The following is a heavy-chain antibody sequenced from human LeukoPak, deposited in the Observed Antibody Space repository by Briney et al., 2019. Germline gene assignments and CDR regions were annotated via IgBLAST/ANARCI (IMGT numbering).Heavy chain of an antibody. V-gene: IGHV1-2*02. Sequence: ASVTVSCKASGYTFTRYYMHWVRQAPGQGLEGMGWINPNSGGTNYAQKLQGRVTMTRDTSISTAYMELSRLRSDDTAVYYCARDAELLWFGELLYHNNWFDPWGQGTLVTVSS. CDR2: INPNSGGT. CDR3: ARDAELLWFGELLYHNNWFDP. J-gene: IGHJ5*02. CDR1: GYTFTRYY. D-gene: IGHD3-10*01.